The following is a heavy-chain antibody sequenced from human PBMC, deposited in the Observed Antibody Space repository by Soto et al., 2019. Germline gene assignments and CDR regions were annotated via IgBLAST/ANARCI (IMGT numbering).Heavy chain of an antibody. CDR2: TYYRSRFFS. Sequence: SQTLSLTCAISGDSVSSYSAAWNWIRQSPSGGLEWLGRTYYRSRFFSDYAESVKSRIIINPDTSKNQFSLQLKSVTPEDTAVYYCVRDRYSSSGWIDSWGQGTPVTVSS. J-gene: IGHJ5*01. V-gene: IGHV6-1*01. CDR1: GDSVSSYSAA. D-gene: IGHD3-10*01. CDR3: VRDRYSSSGWIDS.